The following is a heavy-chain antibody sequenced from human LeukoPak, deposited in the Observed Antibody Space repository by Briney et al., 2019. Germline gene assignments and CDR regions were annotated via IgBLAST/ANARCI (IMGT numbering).Heavy chain of an antibody. D-gene: IGHD2-2*02. V-gene: IGHV1-2*02. CDR3: ARGYPDIVVVPAAIPYYLS. CDR1: GYTFTGYY. Sequence: ASVKVSCKASGYTFTGYYMRWVRQALGQGLEWMGWINPNSGGTNYAQKFQGRVTMTRDTSISTAYMELSRLRSDDTAVYYCARGYPDIVVVPAAIPYYLSWGQGTLVTVSS. J-gene: IGHJ4*02. CDR2: INPNSGGT.